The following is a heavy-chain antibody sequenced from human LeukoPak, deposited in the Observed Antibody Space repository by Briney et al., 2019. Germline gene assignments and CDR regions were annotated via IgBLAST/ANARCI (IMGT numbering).Heavy chain of an antibody. CDR3: ARAPGRFDP. Sequence: SETLSLTCAVYGGSFSGYYWSWIRQPPGKGLEWIGEINHSGSTNYNPSLKSRVTISVDTSKNQFSLRLSSVTAADTAVYYCARAPGRFDPWGQGTLVTVSS. D-gene: IGHD2-8*02. J-gene: IGHJ5*02. CDR1: GGSFSGYY. V-gene: IGHV4-34*01. CDR2: INHSGST.